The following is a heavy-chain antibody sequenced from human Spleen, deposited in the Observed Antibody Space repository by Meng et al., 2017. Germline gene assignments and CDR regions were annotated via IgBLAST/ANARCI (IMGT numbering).Heavy chain of an antibody. J-gene: IGHJ4*02. V-gene: IGHV4-34*01. CDR2: INHSGST. CDR1: GGSFSDYY. D-gene: IGHD4-11*01. CDR3: ARGPTTMAHDFDY. Sequence: QVPLQQGGAGLLKASETRSPTRVVSGGSFSDYYWSWIRQPPGKGLEWIGEINHSGSTNYNPSLESRATISVDTSQNNLSLKLSSVTAADSAVYYCARGPTTMAHDFDYWGQGTLVTVSS.